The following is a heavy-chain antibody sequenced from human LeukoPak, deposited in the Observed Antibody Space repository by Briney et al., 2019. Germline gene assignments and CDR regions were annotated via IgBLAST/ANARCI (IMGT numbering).Heavy chain of an antibody. Sequence: GGSLRLSCAASGFTFSTYAMSWVRQAPGRGLEWVSAISGSSDTTYYADSVKGRFTISSDNSKNTLYLQMNSLRAEDTAVYYCANREGGYTYDPFDYWGQGTLVTVSS. V-gene: IGHV3-23*01. CDR2: ISGSSDTT. CDR3: ANREGGYTYDPFDY. CDR1: GFTFSTYA. D-gene: IGHD5-18*01. J-gene: IGHJ4*02.